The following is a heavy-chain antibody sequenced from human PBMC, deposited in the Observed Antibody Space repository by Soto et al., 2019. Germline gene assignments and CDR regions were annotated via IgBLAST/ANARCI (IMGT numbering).Heavy chain of an antibody. D-gene: IGHD6-19*01. V-gene: IGHV3-48*02. CDR2: ISTSGATR. J-gene: IGHJ4*02. Sequence: EVQLVESGGGLVQPGGSLRLSCVASGFTFSTDSMNWVSQAPGKGLEWVAHISTSGATRYYADSVKGRFTISRDNAMSALSLQMDSLRDEGRAVYSCAGFLRSGFDYWGQGTLVTVCS. CDR1: GFTFSTDS. CDR3: AGFLRSGFDY.